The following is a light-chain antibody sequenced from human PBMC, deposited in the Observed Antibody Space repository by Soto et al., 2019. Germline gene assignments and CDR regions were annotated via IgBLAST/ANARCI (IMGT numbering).Light chain of an antibody. Sequence: IVLKQSPGTLSLSPGERATLSCRASQNVDSNYLAWYQQKPGQAPRIIIFGASGRATGIPDRFSGSGSGTDFTLTISRLEPEDFAVYYCQQYGSLSWTFGQGTKVDIK. J-gene: IGKJ1*01. CDR1: QNVDSNY. V-gene: IGKV3-20*01. CDR2: GAS. CDR3: QQYGSLSWT.